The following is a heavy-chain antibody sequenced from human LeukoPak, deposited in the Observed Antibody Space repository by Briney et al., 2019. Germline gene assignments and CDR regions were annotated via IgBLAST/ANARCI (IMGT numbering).Heavy chain of an antibody. J-gene: IGHJ4*02. D-gene: IGHD3-22*01. V-gene: IGHV3-7*04. Sequence: GGSLRLSCVASGFTFSFYWMGWVRQAPGKGLEWVAHIKQDGSEKYYVDSARGRFTISRDNAKNSLYLQMNSLRAEDTAVYYCARDEHQYYSESSGRFDYWGQGTLVTVSS. CDR1: GFTFSFYW. CDR2: IKQDGSEK. CDR3: ARDEHQYYSESSGRFDY.